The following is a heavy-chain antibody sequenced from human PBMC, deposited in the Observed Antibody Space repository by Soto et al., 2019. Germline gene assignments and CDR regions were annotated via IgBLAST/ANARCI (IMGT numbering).Heavy chain of an antibody. J-gene: IGHJ6*02. Sequence: EVQLVESGGGLVQPGGSLRLSCAASGFTFSSYSMNWVRQAPGKGLEWVSYISSSSSTIYYADSVKGRFTISRDNAKNSLYLQMNSLRGEDTAVYYCARRGYYYGMDVWGQGTTVTVSS. CDR2: ISSSSSTI. V-gene: IGHV3-48*01. CDR3: ARRGYYYGMDV. CDR1: GFTFSSYS.